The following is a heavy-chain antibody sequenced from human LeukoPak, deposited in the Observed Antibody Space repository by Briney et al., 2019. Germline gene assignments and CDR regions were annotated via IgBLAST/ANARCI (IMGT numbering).Heavy chain of an antibody. V-gene: IGHV3-53*01. J-gene: IGHJ4*02. CDR3: AKTGGPWD. CDR1: GFTVSNNF. Sequence: GESLRLSCAASGFTVSNNFLTWVRQAPGKGLEWVSVIYSGGTTYYADSVKGRFTISRDTSRNTLYLQMNSLRAEDTAVYYCAKTGGPWDWGQGTLVIVSS. D-gene: IGHD3-10*01. CDR2: IYSGGTT.